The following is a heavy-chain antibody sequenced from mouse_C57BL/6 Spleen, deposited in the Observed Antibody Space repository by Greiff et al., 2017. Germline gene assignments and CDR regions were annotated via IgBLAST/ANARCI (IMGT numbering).Heavy chain of an antibody. CDR1: GYSITSGYD. CDR2: ISYSGST. CDR3: AREGQGAMDY. J-gene: IGHJ4*01. V-gene: IGHV3-1*01. Sequence: EVQLKESGPGMVKPSQSLSLTCTVTGYSITSGYDWHWIRHFPGNKLEWMGYISYSGSTNYNPSLKSRISITHDTSKNHFFLKLNSVTTGDTATYYCAREGQGAMDYWGQGTSVTVSS. D-gene: IGHD6-1*01.